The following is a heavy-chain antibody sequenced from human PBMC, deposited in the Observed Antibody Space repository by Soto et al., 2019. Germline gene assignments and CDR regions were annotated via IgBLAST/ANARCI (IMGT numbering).Heavy chain of an antibody. J-gene: IGHJ5*02. CDR2: IYYSGST. D-gene: IGHD5-12*01. Sequence: SETLSLTCTVSGGSISSYYWSWIRQPPGKGLEWIGFIYYSGSTNYNPSLKSRVTISVDTSKNQFSLKLSSVTAADTAVYYCARGMATTKEDWFDPWGQGTLVTVS. CDR1: GGSISSYY. V-gene: IGHV4-59*01. CDR3: ARGMATTKEDWFDP.